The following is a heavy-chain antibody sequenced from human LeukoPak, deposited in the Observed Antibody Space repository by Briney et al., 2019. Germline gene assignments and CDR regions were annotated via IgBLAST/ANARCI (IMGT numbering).Heavy chain of an antibody. D-gene: IGHD3-22*01. CDR3: ARGESMIVVVRGPAFDI. J-gene: IGHJ3*02. Sequence: PSETLSLTCAVYGGSFSGYYWSWIRQPPGKGLEWIGEINHSGSTNYNPSLKSRVTISVDTSKNQFSLKLSSVTAADTAVYYCARGESMIVVVRGPAFDIWGQGTMVTVSS. CDR1: GGSFSGYY. CDR2: INHSGST. V-gene: IGHV4-34*01.